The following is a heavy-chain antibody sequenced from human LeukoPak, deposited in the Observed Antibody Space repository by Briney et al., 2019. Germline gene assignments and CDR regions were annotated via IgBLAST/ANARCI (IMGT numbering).Heavy chain of an antibody. Sequence: GGSLRLSCAASGFTFSNYAMSWVRQAPGQGLEWVSAISGGGGSTFYADSVKGRFTVSRDNSKNTLYLQMNSLRAEDTAVYYCAKEVTMIVVAPTSYYYYYGMDVWGQGTTVTVSS. CDR1: GFTFSNYA. D-gene: IGHD3-22*01. J-gene: IGHJ6*02. CDR3: AKEVTMIVVAPTSYYYYYGMDV. CDR2: ISGGGGST. V-gene: IGHV3-23*01.